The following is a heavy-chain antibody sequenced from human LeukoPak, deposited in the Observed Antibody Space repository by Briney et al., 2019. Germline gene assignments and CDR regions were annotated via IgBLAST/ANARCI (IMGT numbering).Heavy chain of an antibody. V-gene: IGHV3-30-3*01. Sequence: GGSLRLSCAASGFTFSSYAMHWVRQAPGKGLEWVAVISYDGSNKYYADSVKGRFTISRDNSKNTLYLQMNSLRAEDTAVYYCAREVTMIMSHAFDIWGQGTMVTVSS. CDR3: AREVTMIMSHAFDI. CDR1: GFTFSSYA. J-gene: IGHJ3*02. D-gene: IGHD3-22*01. CDR2: ISYDGSNK.